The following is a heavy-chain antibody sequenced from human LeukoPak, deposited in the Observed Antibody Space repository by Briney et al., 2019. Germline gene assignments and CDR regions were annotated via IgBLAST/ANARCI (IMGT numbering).Heavy chain of an antibody. Sequence: PSETLSLTCAVYGGSFSGYYWSWIRQPPGKGLEWIGEINHSGSTNYNPSLKSRVTISVDTSKNQFSLKLSSVTAADTAVYYCARWVVNSGWYLDYWGQGTLVTVSS. J-gene: IGHJ4*02. V-gene: IGHV4-34*01. CDR1: GGSFSGYY. D-gene: IGHD6-19*01. CDR2: INHSGST. CDR3: ARWVVNSGWYLDY.